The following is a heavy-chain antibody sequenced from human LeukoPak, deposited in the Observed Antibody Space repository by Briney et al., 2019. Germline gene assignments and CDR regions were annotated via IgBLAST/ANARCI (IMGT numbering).Heavy chain of an antibody. D-gene: IGHD3-10*01. CDR3: ARDRGYYDSGRYVPLDY. V-gene: IGHV3-21*05. J-gene: IGHJ4*02. Sequence: PGGSLRLSCAASGFTFISYSMIWVRQAPGKGLEGVSYISSSSSSIYHADSVKGRFTISRDNAKNSLYLQMTSLRAEDTAMYYCARDRGYYDSGRYVPLDYWGQGTLVTVSS. CDR2: ISSSSSSI. CDR1: GFTFISYS.